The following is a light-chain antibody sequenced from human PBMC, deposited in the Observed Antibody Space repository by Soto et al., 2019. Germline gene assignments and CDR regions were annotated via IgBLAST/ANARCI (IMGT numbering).Light chain of an antibody. CDR3: QQYGSSHST. Sequence: EIVLTQSPGTLSLSPGERATLSCRASQSVSSIAWYQQKPGQAPRLLIYGASSRATGIPDGFSGSGSGTDFTLTISGLEPEDFAVYYCQQYGSSHSTFGQGTKVEIK. J-gene: IGKJ1*01. CDR1: QSVSS. CDR2: GAS. V-gene: IGKV3-20*01.